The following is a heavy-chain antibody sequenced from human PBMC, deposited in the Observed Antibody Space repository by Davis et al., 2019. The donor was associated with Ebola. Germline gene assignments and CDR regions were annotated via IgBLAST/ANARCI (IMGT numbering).Heavy chain of an antibody. Sequence: GESLKISCAASGFTFSSYWMSWVRQAPGKGLEWVANIKQDGSEKYYVDSVKRRFTISRDSAKNSLYLQMNSLRAEDTAVYYCARDNGYSSGWYVGDWGQGTLVTVSS. CDR2: IKQDGSEK. CDR1: GFTFSSYW. CDR3: ARDNGYSSGWYVGD. V-gene: IGHV3-7*01. D-gene: IGHD6-19*01. J-gene: IGHJ4*02.